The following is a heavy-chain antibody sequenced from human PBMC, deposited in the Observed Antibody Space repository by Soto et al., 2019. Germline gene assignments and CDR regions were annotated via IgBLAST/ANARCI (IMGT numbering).Heavy chain of an antibody. CDR1: GYPFTSYG. CDR2: VSAYNGDT. D-gene: IGHD6-19*01. J-gene: IGHJ4*02. Sequence: ASVKVSCKASGYPFTSYGINWVRQAPGQGLEWMGWVSAYNGDTNYAQKVQGRVTMATDTSTSTAYMELRSLRSDETAGYYCARVGANNGWYLDSGGQGALGTGSS. CDR3: ARVGANNGWYLDS. V-gene: IGHV1-18*01.